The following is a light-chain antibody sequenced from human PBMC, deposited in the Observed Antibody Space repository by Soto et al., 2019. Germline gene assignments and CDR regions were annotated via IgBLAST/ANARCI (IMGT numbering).Light chain of an antibody. CDR2: EVT. Sequence: LTQPPSASGSPGQSVTISCTGTNIDVGGYNYVAWYQQHPGTAPKVIIYEVTKRPSGVPDRFIGSKSGNTASLTISGLQAEDEADYFCSSYASNNILFVFGTWTKV. V-gene: IGLV2-8*01. CDR3: SSYASNNILFV. CDR1: NIDVGGYNY. J-gene: IGLJ1*01.